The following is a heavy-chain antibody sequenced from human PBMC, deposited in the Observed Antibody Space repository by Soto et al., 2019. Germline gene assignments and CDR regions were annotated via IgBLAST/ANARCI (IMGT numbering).Heavy chain of an antibody. Sequence: QVQLVQSGAEEKKPGASVKVSCKASGYTFTSYAMHWVRQAPGQRLEWMGWINAGNGNTKYSQKFQGRVTXTRXTSASTAYMELSSLRSEDTAVYYCARAPSWWYFDLWGRGTLVTVSS. CDR1: GYTFTSYA. J-gene: IGHJ2*01. CDR3: ARAPSWWYFDL. CDR2: INAGNGNT. V-gene: IGHV1-3*05.